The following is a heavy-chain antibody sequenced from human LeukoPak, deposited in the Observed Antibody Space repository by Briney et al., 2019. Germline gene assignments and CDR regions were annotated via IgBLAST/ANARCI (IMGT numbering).Heavy chain of an antibody. CDR1: GGSFSGYY. V-gene: IGHV4-34*01. CDR3: ARGVLLWFGELSDWFDP. D-gene: IGHD3-10*01. CDR2: INHSGST. J-gene: IGHJ5*02. Sequence: PSETLSLTCAVYGGSFSGYYWSWIRQPPGKGLEWIGEINHSGSTNYNPSLKSRVTMSVDTSKNQFSLKLSSVTAADTAVYYCARGVLLWFGELSDWFDPWGQGTLVTVSS.